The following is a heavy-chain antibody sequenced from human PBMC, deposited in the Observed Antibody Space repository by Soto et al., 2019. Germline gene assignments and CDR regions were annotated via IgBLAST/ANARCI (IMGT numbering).Heavy chain of an antibody. CDR3: ARQAYYDSSGYYSDASDI. Sequence: GESLKISCKGSGYSFTSYWIGWVRQMPGKGLEWMGIIYPGDSDTRYSPSFQGQVTISADKSISTAYLQWSSLKASDTAMYYCARQAYYDSSGYYSDASDIWGQGTMVTVSS. J-gene: IGHJ3*02. V-gene: IGHV5-51*01. D-gene: IGHD3-22*01. CDR2: IYPGDSDT. CDR1: GYSFTSYW.